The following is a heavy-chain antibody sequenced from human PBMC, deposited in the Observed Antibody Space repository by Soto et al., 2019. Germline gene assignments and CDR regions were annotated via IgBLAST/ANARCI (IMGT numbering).Heavy chain of an antibody. D-gene: IGHD5-18*01. V-gene: IGHV3-7*05. Sequence: PGGSLRLSCAASGFTFSTYWLSWVRQVPGKGLEWVANINLDGSEKNYVDSVKGRFTISRDNARSSLYLQMSSLRAEDTALYYCARDGSTSWYSYDYHGMDVWGQGTTVTVSS. CDR1: GFTFSTYW. J-gene: IGHJ6*02. CDR3: ARDGSTSWYSYDYHGMDV. CDR2: INLDGSEK.